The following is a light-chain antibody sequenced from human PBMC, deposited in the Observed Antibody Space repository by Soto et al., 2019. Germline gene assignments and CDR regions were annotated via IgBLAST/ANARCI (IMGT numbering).Light chain of an antibody. V-gene: IGLV2-14*01. Sequence: QSALTQPASVSGSPGQSITISCTGTSSDIGGYNYVSWYQQHPGKAPKLMIYEVINRPSGVSNRFSGSKSDSTASLTISGLQAEDEADYYCSSYTSSTTPVFGGGTKVTVL. CDR2: EVI. CDR1: SSDIGGYNY. J-gene: IGLJ3*02. CDR3: SSYTSSTTPV.